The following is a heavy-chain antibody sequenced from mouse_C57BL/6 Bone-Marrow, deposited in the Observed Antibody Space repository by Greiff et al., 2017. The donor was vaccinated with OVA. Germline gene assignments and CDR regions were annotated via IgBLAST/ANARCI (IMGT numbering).Heavy chain of an antibody. J-gene: IGHJ3*01. CDR2: INPYNGGT. CDR1: GYTFTDYY. V-gene: IGHV1-19*01. CDR3: ARQLRLLAWFAY. D-gene: IGHD3-2*02. Sequence: EVQLKQSGPVLVKPGASVKMSCKASGYTFTDYYMNWVKQSHGKSLEWIGVINPYNGGTSYNQKFKGKATLTVDKSSSTAYMELNSLTSEDSAVYYCARQLRLLAWFAYWGQGTLVTVSA.